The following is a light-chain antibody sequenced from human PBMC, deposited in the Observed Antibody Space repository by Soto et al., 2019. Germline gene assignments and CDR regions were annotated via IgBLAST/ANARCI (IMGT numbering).Light chain of an antibody. CDR1: QSVINY. V-gene: IGKV3-11*01. Sequence: EIVLTQSPATLSLSPGERATISCRASQSVINYLAWYQQKPGQAPRLLFYDASNRATGIPARFSGSGSGTDVTLTISSLEPADFAVYYCQQRSNWTPLTFGGGTKVEIK. CDR2: DAS. CDR3: QQRSNWTPLT. J-gene: IGKJ4*01.